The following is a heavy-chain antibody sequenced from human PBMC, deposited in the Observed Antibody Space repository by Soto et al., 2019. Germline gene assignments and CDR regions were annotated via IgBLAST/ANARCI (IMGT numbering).Heavy chain of an antibody. V-gene: IGHV1-18*01. CDR3: ARDFTGWPPDGVDS. J-gene: IGHJ4*02. Sequence: QVHLVQSGTEVKMPGASVKVSCKASGFTFTSYAFTWVRQAPGQGLEWMGWISAYNGKTNYARNFRGRVTMTTDSPTSTVYREVGSLTSDDTAVYFCARDFTGWPPDGVDSWGQGTLVSVSA. CDR2: ISAYNGKT. CDR1: GFTFTSYA. D-gene: IGHD3-16*01.